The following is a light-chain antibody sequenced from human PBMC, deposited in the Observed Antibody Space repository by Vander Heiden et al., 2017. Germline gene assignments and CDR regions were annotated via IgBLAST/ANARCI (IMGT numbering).Light chain of an antibody. V-gene: IGKV4-1*01. CDR3: QQYYTPPWT. CDR1: RSVLYSSNNKNY. J-gene: IGKJ1*01. Sequence: DIVMTKSPDSLAVSLGERTTINCKSSRSVLYSSNNKNYLAWYQQKPGQPPKLLIYWASTRESGVPDRFSGSGSGTDFTLTISSLQAADVAVYYCQQYYTPPWTFGQGTKVEIK. CDR2: WAS.